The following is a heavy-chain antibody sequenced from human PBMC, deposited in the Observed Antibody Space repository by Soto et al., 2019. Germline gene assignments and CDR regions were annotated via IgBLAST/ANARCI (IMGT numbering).Heavy chain of an antibody. CDR1: GGSVSSGSYY. J-gene: IGHJ5*02. CDR2: IYYSGST. CDR3: ARYSSSLNWFDP. V-gene: IGHV4-61*01. D-gene: IGHD6-13*01. Sequence: SLTCTVSGGSVSSGSYYWSWIRQPPGKGLEWIGYIYYSGSTNYNPSLKSRVTISVDTSKNQFSLKLSSVTAADTAVYYCARYSSSLNWFDPWGQGTLVTVSS.